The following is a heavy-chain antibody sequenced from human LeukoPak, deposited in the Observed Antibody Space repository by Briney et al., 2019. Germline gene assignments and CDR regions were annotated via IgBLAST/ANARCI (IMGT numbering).Heavy chain of an antibody. Sequence: GGSLRLSCAASGFTFSDYWINWVRQVPGKGLEWVANIKTDETEKYYVDSVKGRFTISRDNAQNSLWLQMNSLRAEDTAVYYCARDSDYGHDAFDIWGQGTMVTVSS. V-gene: IGHV3-7*01. CDR1: GFTFSDYW. D-gene: IGHD3-16*01. CDR2: IKTDETEK. J-gene: IGHJ3*02. CDR3: ARDSDYGHDAFDI.